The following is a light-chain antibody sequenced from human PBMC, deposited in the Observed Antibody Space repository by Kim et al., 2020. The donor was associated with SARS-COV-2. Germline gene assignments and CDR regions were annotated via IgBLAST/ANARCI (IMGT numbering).Light chain of an antibody. CDR3: QQYNSYPLT. CDR2: NVF. Sequence: DIQMTQSPSTLSASVGDRVTITCRASESITSWLAWYQQKPGRAPKLLIYNVFNLESGVPSRFSGSGSGTDFTLTISSLQPDDFATYYCQQYNSYPLTFGKGTKVDIK. V-gene: IGKV1-5*03. CDR1: ESITSW. J-gene: IGKJ4*02.